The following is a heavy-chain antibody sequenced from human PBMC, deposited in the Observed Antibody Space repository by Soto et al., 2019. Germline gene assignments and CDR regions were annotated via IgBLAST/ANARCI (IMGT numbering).Heavy chain of an antibody. J-gene: IGHJ4*02. CDR3: ARRVTWGSRFDY. Sequence: QVQLQESGPGLVKPSETLSLTCTVSGDSISSYFWSWIRQPPGKGLEWIGCAYYSGSTDYNPSLKSRVTVSADKSNHQISLQLSSVTAADTAVYHCARRVTWGSRFDYWCQGTLVTV. CDR2: AYYSGST. V-gene: IGHV4-59*08. CDR1: GDSISSYF. D-gene: IGHD3-16*01.